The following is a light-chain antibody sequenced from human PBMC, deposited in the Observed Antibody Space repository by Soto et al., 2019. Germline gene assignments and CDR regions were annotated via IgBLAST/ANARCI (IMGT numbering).Light chain of an antibody. CDR2: DVS. V-gene: IGKV1-5*01. J-gene: IGKJ5*01. Sequence: DIPMTQFPATLSASVGDRVTITCRASQSISNWLAWYQQKPGKAPTLLIYDVSRLESGVPSRFSGSGSGTEFTLTINSLQPDDIATYYCQNYDSAPITFGQGTRLEIK. CDR3: QNYDSAPIT. CDR1: QSISNW.